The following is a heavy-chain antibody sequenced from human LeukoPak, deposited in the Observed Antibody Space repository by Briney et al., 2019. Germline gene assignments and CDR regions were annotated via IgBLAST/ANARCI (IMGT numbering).Heavy chain of an antibody. Sequence: PGGSLRLSCLASKFTFNNYAMTWVRQAPGKGLEWVSSISGSGDNMDYADSVKGRFTISRDNAKNSLYLQMNSLRAEDTALYYCARDAPYSSGWYGDGFDYWGQGTLVTVSS. CDR3: ARDAPYSSGWYGDGFDY. J-gene: IGHJ4*02. V-gene: IGHV3-23*01. CDR1: KFTFNNYA. CDR2: ISGSGDNM. D-gene: IGHD6-19*01.